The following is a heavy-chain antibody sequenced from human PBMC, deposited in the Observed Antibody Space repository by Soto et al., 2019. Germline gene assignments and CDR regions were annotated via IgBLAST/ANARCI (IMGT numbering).Heavy chain of an antibody. CDR3: ANVGGHDSSGYSDY. J-gene: IGHJ4*02. Sequence: GGSLRLSCAASGFTFSSYGRHWVRQAPGKGLEWVAVISYDGSSKCYADSVKGRFTISRDNSKNTQYLQMNSLRAEDTAVDYYANVGGHDSSGYSDYWGQGTLVTVSS. V-gene: IGHV3-30*18. D-gene: IGHD3-22*01. CDR2: ISYDGSSK. CDR1: GFTFSSYG.